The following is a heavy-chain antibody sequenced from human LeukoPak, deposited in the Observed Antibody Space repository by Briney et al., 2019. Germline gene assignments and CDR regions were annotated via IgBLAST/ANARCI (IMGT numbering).Heavy chain of an antibody. J-gene: IGHJ4*02. V-gene: IGHV3-9*01. CDR3: AKDRRSSSTWYTFDY. D-gene: IGHD6-13*01. CDR2: ITWNSGGI. Sequence: GGSLRLSCAASGFTFSDYYMSWIRQAPGKGLEWVSGITWNSGGIGYADSVKGRFTISRDNAKNSLYLQMNSLRPEDTAFYYCAKDRRSSSTWYTFDYWGQGTLVTVSS. CDR1: GFTFSDYY.